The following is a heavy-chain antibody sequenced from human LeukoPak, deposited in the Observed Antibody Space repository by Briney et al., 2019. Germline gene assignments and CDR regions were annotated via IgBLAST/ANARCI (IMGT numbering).Heavy chain of an antibody. D-gene: IGHD3-10*02. CDR1: GFTFGDYG. J-gene: IGHJ6*04. CDR3: AELGITMIGGV. CDR2: INWIGGST. V-gene: IGHV3-20*04. Sequence: PGGSLRLSCAASGFTFGDYGMNWVRQVPGKGLEWVSGINWIGGSTGYGDSVKGRFTISRDNAKNSLYLQTNSLRAEDTAVYYCAELGITMIGGVWGKGTTVTISS.